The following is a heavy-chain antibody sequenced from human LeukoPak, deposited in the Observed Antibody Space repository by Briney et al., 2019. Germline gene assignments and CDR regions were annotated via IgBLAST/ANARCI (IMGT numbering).Heavy chain of an antibody. V-gene: IGHV4-34*01. CDR2: INHSGST. CDR1: GGSFSGYY. D-gene: IGHD1-26*01. J-gene: IGHJ4*02. CDR3: AGSSIVGATFFDY. Sequence: PSETLSLTCAVYGGSFSGYYWSWIRQPPGKGLEWIGEINHSGSTNYNPSLKSRVTISVDTSKNQFSLKLSSVTAADTAVYYCAGSSIVGATFFDYWGQGTLVTVSS.